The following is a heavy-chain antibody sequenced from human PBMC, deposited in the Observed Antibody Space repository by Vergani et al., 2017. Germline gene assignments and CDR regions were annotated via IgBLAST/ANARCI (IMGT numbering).Heavy chain of an antibody. CDR3: ARALGYCTGGNCFPNYCFEY. CDR1: GYSITSGHY. Sequence: QVQLQESGPGLVKPSETLSLTCSVSGYSITSGHYWDWIRQPPGKGLEWIGSDFHNGTTYYSPSLKSRVTILVDTSKNQFSLKLTSVTAADTAVYYCARALGYCTGGNCFPNYCFEYWGQGTLVTVSS. D-gene: IGHD2-8*02. CDR2: DFHNGTT. V-gene: IGHV4-38-2*02. J-gene: IGHJ4*02.